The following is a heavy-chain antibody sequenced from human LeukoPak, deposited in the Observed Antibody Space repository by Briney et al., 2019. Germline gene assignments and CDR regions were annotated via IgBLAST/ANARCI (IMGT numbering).Heavy chain of an antibody. D-gene: IGHD2-15*01. CDR3: ARGYCSGGSCPNFDY. V-gene: IGHV4-59*01. CDR2: IYYSGST. J-gene: IGHJ4*02. Sequence: PSEPLSLPCTVSGGSIISYYWSWIRPPPGKGLEWIGYIYYSGSTNYNPSLKSRVTISVDSSKNQFSLKLRSVTAEDTAVYYCARGYCSGGSCPNFDYWGQGTLVTVSS. CDR1: GGSIISYY.